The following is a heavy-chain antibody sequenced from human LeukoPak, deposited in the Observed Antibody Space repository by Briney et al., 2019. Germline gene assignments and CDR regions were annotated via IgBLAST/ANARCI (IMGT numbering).Heavy chain of an antibody. CDR2: INPNSGGT. Sequence: ASVKVSCKASGYTFTAYYMHWVRLAPGQGLEWMGWINPNSGGTTYAQKFQGRVTMTRDTSISTAYMELSSLKSDDTAVYYCTSDGGWYFNYWGQGSLVTVSS. CDR3: TSDGGWYFNY. D-gene: IGHD6-19*01. V-gene: IGHV1-2*02. J-gene: IGHJ4*02. CDR1: GYTFTAYY.